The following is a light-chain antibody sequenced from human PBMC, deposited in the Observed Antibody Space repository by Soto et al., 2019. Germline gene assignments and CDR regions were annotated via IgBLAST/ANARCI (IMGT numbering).Light chain of an antibody. V-gene: IGKV3-15*01. CDR2: GAS. J-gene: IGKJ1*01. Sequence: EIVMTQSPATLSVSPGERATLSCMASQSVSSNLACYQQKPGQAPRLLIYGASTRATGIPARFSGSGSGTEFTLTISSLQSEDFAVYYCQQYNNGPPMAFGQGTKVEIK. CDR1: QSVSSN. CDR3: QQYNNGPPMA.